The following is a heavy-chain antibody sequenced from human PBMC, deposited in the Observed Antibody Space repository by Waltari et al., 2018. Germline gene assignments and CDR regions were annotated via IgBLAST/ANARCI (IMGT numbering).Heavy chain of an antibody. Sequence: QLQLQESGPGLVKPSETLSLTCPVSGGPISSSSSYWGWIRQPPGKGREWIGSIYYSGSTYYNPSLKSRVTISVDTSKNQFSLKLSSVTAADTAVYYCARGTSDYGRVGYYYYYGMDVWGQGTTVTVSS. V-gene: IGHV4-39*07. CDR3: ARGTSDYGRVGYYYYYGMDV. D-gene: IGHD4-17*01. CDR1: GGPISSSSSY. J-gene: IGHJ6*02. CDR2: IYYSGST.